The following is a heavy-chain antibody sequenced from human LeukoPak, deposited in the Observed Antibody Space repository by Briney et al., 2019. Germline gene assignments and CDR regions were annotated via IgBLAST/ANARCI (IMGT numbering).Heavy chain of an antibody. D-gene: IGHD6-13*01. J-gene: IGHJ5*02. V-gene: IGHV4-59*08. CDR2: IYHSGSA. CDR3: ARGVAVGGATHFDP. CDR1: GGPFDSHY. Sequence: PSETLSLTCTVSGGPFDSHYWTWIRQPPGKGLEWIAFIYHSGSAVYSPSLRSRVTMSVDRPKRQFSLNLSSVTAADTAVYYCARGVAVGGATHFDPWGQGTLVTVSS.